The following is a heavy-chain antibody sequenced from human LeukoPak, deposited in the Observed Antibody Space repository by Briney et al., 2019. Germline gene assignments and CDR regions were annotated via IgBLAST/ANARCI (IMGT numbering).Heavy chain of an antibody. CDR1: GYTFTGYY. Sequence: ASVKVSCKASGYTFTGYYMHWVRQAPGQGLEWMGWINPNSGGTNYAQKFQGRVTMTRDTSISTAYMELSRLRSDDTAVYYCARDMVRGVPNFDYWGQGTLVTVSS. J-gene: IGHJ4*02. CDR2: INPNSGGT. CDR3: ARDMVRGVPNFDY. D-gene: IGHD3-10*01. V-gene: IGHV1-2*02.